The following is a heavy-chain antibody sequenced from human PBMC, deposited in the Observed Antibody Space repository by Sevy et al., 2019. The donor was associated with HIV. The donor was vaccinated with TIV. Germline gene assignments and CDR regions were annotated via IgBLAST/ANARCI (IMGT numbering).Heavy chain of an antibody. J-gene: IGHJ4*02. D-gene: IGHD3-10*01. Sequence: GGSLRLSCAASGFALSSYAMNWVRQAPGKGLEWVSAISDTGISTYYADSVKGRFTISRDNSKNTLFLQLNSLRAEDTAVYYGANIRRGGRPDYWGQGTLVTVSS. CDR3: ANIRRGGRPDY. CDR1: GFALSSYA. V-gene: IGHV3-23*01. CDR2: ISDTGIST.